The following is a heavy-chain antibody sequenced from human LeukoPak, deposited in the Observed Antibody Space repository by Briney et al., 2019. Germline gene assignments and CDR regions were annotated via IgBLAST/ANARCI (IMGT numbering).Heavy chain of an antibody. V-gene: IGHV1-69*04. CDR1: GGTFSSYA. Sequence: ASVKVSCKASGGTFSSYAISWVRQAPGQGLEWMGRIIPILGIANYAQKFKGRVTMTEDTSTDTAYMELSSLRSEDTAVYYCATDLRWGQGTLVTVSS. CDR2: IIPILGIA. CDR3: ATDLR. J-gene: IGHJ4*02.